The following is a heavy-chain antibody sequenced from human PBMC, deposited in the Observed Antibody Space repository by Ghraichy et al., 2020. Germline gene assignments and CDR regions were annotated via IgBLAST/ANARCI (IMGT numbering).Heavy chain of an antibody. V-gene: IGHV3-30*03. J-gene: IGHJ4*02. CDR2: ISYDGSNK. Sequence: GGSLRLSCAASGFTFSSYGMHWVRQAPGKGLGWVAVISYDGSNKYYADSVKGRFTISRDNSKNTLYLQMNSLRAEDTAVYYCATPLRLLEWLPLDYWGQGTLVTVAS. D-gene: IGHD3-3*01. CDR1: GFTFSSYG. CDR3: ATPLRLLEWLPLDY.